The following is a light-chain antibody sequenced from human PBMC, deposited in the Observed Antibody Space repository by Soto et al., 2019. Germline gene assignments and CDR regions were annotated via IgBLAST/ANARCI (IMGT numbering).Light chain of an antibody. V-gene: IGKV3-20*01. CDR1: QSVRSSY. CDR2: SAS. CDR3: QQYGSSPWT. Sequence: EIVLTQSPGTLSLSPGERATLSCRASQSVRSSYLAWYRQKPGQAPRLLIYSASSRATGIPDRLSGSGSGTDFTLTISRLEPEDFAVYYCQQYGSSPWTFGQGTKVEIK. J-gene: IGKJ1*01.